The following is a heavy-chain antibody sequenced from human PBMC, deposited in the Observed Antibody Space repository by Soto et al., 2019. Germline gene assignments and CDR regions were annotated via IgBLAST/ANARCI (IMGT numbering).Heavy chain of an antibody. CDR3: ARDQLEGNWFDP. J-gene: IGHJ5*02. CDR2: IYHSGST. D-gene: IGHD1-1*01. V-gene: IGHV4-30-2*01. CDR1: GGSISSGGYS. Sequence: QLQLQESGSGLVRPSQTLSLTCAVSGGSISSGGYSWNWIRQPPGKGLEWIGYIYHSGSTLYNPSPKARVTITVDKSKNQFPLKLTSVTAADTAVYYCARDQLEGNWFDPWGQGTLVTVSS.